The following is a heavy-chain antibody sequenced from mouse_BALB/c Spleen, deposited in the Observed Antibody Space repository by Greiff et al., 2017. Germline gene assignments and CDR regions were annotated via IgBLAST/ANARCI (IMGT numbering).Heavy chain of an antibody. D-gene: IGHD2-4*01. CDR1: GYTFTSYY. CDR2: IYPGNVNT. Sequence: QVQLQQSGPELVKPGASVRISCKASGYTFTSYYIHWVKQRPGQGLEWIGWIYPGNVNTKYNEKFKGKATLTADKSSSTAYMQLSSLTSEDSAVYFCATGITTYYAMDYWGQGTSVTVSS. J-gene: IGHJ4*01. CDR3: ATGITTYYAMDY. V-gene: IGHV1S56*01.